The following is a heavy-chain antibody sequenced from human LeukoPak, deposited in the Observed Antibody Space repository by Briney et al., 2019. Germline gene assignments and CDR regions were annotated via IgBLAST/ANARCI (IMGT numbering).Heavy chain of an antibody. J-gene: IGHJ4*02. CDR1: GGTFSSYT. D-gene: IGHD2/OR15-2a*01. Sequence: GASVKVSCKASGGTFSSYTISWVRQAPGQGLEWMGRIIPILGIANYAQKFQGRVTITADKSTSTAYMELSSLRSEDTAVYYCARDLLHGASPPDYWGQGTLVTVSS. CDR2: IIPILGIA. CDR3: ARDLLHGASPPDY. V-gene: IGHV1-69*04.